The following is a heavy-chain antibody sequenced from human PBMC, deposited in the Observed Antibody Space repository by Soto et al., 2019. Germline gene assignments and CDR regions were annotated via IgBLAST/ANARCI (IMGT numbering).Heavy chain of an antibody. V-gene: IGHV1-18*01. Sequence: ASVKVSCKASGYTFTSYGISWVRQAPGQGLEWMGWISAYNGNTNYAQKLQGRVTMTTDTSTSTAYMELRSLRSDDTAVYYCARDKGFGELSLTDDYWGQGTLVTVSS. CDR1: GYTFTSYG. CDR2: ISAYNGNT. J-gene: IGHJ4*02. CDR3: ARDKGFGELSLTDDY. D-gene: IGHD3-10*01.